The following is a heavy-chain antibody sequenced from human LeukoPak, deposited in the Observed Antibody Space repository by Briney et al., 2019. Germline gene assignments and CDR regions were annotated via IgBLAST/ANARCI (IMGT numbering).Heavy chain of an antibody. Sequence: GGSLSLSCAASGFTFSSYSMNWVRQVPGKGLEWVSSISSSSSYIYYADSVKGRFTISRDNAKNSLYLQMNSLRAEDTAVYYCARVVAAQYYYYGMDVWGKGTTVTVSS. D-gene: IGHD2-15*01. J-gene: IGHJ6*04. CDR3: ARVVAAQYYYYGMDV. V-gene: IGHV3-21*01. CDR1: GFTFSSYS. CDR2: ISSSSSYI.